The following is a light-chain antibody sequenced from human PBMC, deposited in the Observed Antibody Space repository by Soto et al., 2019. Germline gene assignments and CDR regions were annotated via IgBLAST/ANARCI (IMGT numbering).Light chain of an antibody. CDR3: SAYTSSSTVV. CDR2: DVS. V-gene: IGLV2-14*01. J-gene: IGLJ2*01. CDR1: SSDVGGYNY. Sequence: QSALTQPASVSGSPGQSITISCTGTSSDVGGYNYVSWYQQHPGKAPKLMIYDVSNRPSGVSNRFSGSKSGNTASLTISGLQAEDEADYYSSAYTSSSTVVFGGGTKVTVL.